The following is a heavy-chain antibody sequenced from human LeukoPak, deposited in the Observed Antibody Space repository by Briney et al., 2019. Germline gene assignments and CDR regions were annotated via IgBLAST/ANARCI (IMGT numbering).Heavy chain of an antibody. J-gene: IGHJ5*02. CDR1: GGSISSSSYY. V-gene: IGHV4-39*07. D-gene: IGHD2-15*01. CDR2: IYYSGST. Sequence: SETLSLTCTVSGGSISSSSYYWGWIRQPPGKGLEWIGSIYYSGSTNHNPSLKSRVTISVDKSKNQFSLILTSVTAADTAVYFCAKKDFVAPRCFDPWGQGTLIRVSS. CDR3: AKKDFVAPRCFDP.